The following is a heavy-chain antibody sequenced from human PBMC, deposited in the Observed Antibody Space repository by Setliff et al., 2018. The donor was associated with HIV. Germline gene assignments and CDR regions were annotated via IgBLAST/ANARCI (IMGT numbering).Heavy chain of an antibody. CDR3: ARDCRVGWVFTYGMDV. CDR1: GFTFSNHG. Sequence: PGGSLRLSCAASGFTFSNHGMHWVRQAPGKGLEWVAVMSYDGRMKDYADSVKGRFTVSRDNSKNTLFLQMNSLRPEDTAVYYCARDCRVGWVFTYGMDVWGQGTLVTVSS. CDR2: MSYDGRMK. V-gene: IGHV3-30*03. D-gene: IGHD6-13*01. J-gene: IGHJ6*02.